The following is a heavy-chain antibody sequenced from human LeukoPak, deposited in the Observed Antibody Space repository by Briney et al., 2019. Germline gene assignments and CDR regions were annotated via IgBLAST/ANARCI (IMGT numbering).Heavy chain of an antibody. D-gene: IGHD4-17*01. CDR3: ARGDLRGVTTHINYYYYYMDV. V-gene: IGHV1-69*06. J-gene: IGHJ6*03. CDR2: IIPIFGTA. CDR1: GGTFSNYA. Sequence: GASVKVSCKASGGTFSNYAISWVRQAPGQGLEWMGGIIPIFGTANYAQKFRGRVTITADKSTRTAYMELSSLRSEDTAVYYCARGDLRGVTTHINYYYYYMDVWGKGSTVTVSS.